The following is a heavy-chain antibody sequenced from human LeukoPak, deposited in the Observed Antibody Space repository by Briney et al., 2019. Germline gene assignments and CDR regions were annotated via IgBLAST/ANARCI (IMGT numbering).Heavy chain of an antibody. Sequence: PGGSLRLSCAASGFTVSSNYMSWVRQAPGKGLEWVSVIYSGGSTYYADSVKGRFTISRDNAKNSLYLQMNSLRAEDTAVYYCERAYYDYVWGSYRYGGNWFDPWGQGTLVTVSS. J-gene: IGHJ5*02. CDR2: IYSGGST. D-gene: IGHD3-16*02. CDR1: GFTVSSNY. CDR3: ERAYYDYVWGSYRYGGNWFDP. V-gene: IGHV3-66*01.